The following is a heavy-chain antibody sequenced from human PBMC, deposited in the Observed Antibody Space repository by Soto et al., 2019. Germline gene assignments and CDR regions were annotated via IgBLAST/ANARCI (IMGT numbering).Heavy chain of an antibody. CDR1: GYSISRGYY. V-gene: IGHV4-38-2*02. D-gene: IGHD3-16*02. Sequence: PSETLSLTCTVSGYSISRGYYWGWIRQPPGKGLQWIGTIYHDGTTYSNPSLNGRVTISVSTSQNRCSLTLRSVTAADTAVYYCARVPYHYARGTYRPRWFDPWGQGTLVTVSS. CDR3: ARVPYHYARGTYRPRWFDP. CDR2: IYHDGTT. J-gene: IGHJ5*02.